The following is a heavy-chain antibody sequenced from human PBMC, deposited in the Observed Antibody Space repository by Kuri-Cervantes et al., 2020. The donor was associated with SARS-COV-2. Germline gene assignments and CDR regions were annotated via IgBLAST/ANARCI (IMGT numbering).Heavy chain of an antibody. Sequence: SETLSLTCTVPGGSISSYYWSWIRQPPGKGLEWIGYIYYSGSTNYNPSLKSRVTISVDTSKNQFSPKLSSVTAADTAVYYCARQYCTNGVCYTPFDYWGQGTLVTVSS. CDR3: ARQYCTNGVCYTPFDY. V-gene: IGHV4-59*08. J-gene: IGHJ4*02. CDR1: GGSISSYY. CDR2: IYYSGST. D-gene: IGHD2-8*01.